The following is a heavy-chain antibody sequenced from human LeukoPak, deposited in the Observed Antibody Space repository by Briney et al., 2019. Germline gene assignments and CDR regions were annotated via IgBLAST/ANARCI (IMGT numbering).Heavy chain of an antibody. CDR3: VRGDWYFES. V-gene: IGHV3-7*04. Sequence: GGCLRLSRAASVFHLSDSCITCVPHAPGRGLECVANVNKEGTEKHFRDSVEGRFTISRDNAKKSLYLQMRSLRPEYTAVYFCVRGDWYFESWGQGTLVTVSS. CDR1: VFHLSDSC. J-gene: IGHJ4*02. D-gene: IGHD3-9*01. CDR2: VNKEGTEK.